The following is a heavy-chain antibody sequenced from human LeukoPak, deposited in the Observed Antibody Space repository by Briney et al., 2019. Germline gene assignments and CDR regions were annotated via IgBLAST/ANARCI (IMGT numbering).Heavy chain of an antibody. CDR3: ASVPGETKKRAIDY. D-gene: IGHD3-10*01. Sequence: GGSLRLSCAASGFSFSSYSMNWVRQAPGKGLEWVSAISGSSSYIYYADSVKSRFTISRDNAKNSVDLQMNSLRAEDTAVYYCASVPGETKKRAIDYWGQGTLVTVSS. CDR1: GFSFSSYS. J-gene: IGHJ4*02. CDR2: ISGSSSYI. V-gene: IGHV3-21*01.